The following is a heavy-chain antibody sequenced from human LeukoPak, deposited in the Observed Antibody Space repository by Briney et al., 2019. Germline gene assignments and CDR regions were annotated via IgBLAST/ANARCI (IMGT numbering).Heavy chain of an antibody. Sequence: ASVKVSCKASGYTFTGYYMHWVRQAPGQGLEWMGWINPNSGGTNYAQKFQGRVTMTRDTPISTAYMELSRLRSDDTAVYYCARWGYLDRYYYYGMDVWGQGTTVTVSS. CDR3: ARWGYLDRYYYYGMDV. J-gene: IGHJ6*02. D-gene: IGHD3-16*01. CDR2: INPNSGGT. CDR1: GYTFTGYY. V-gene: IGHV1-2*02.